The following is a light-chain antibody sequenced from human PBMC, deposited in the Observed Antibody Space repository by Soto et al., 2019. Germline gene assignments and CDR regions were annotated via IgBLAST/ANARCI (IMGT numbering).Light chain of an antibody. CDR2: DVS. CDR1: SSDVGGYNY. V-gene: IGLV2-14*01. Sequence: QSALTQPASVSGSPGQSITISWTGTSSDVGGYNYVSWYQQHPGKAPKLMIYDVSNRPSGVSNRFSGSKSVNTASLTISGLQAEDEADYYCSSYTSSSTVVFGGGTKLTVL. J-gene: IGLJ2*01. CDR3: SSYTSSSTVV.